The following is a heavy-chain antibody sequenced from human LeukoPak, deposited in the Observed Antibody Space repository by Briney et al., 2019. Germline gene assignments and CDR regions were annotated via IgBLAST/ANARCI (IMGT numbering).Heavy chain of an antibody. V-gene: IGHV1-8*03. CDR1: GYTFTSYG. CDR2: MNPNSGNT. CDR3: ARVRGHSSSWYGLKYFDY. Sequence: ASVKVSCKASGYTFTSYGINWVRQATGQGLEWMGWMNPNSGNTGYAQKFQGRVTITRNTSISTAYMELSSLRSEDTAVYYCARVRGHSSSWYGLKYFDYWGQGTLVTVSS. D-gene: IGHD6-13*01. J-gene: IGHJ4*02.